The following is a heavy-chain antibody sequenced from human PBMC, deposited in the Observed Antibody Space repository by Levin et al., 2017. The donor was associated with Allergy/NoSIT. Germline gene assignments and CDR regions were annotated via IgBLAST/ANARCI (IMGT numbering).Heavy chain of an antibody. Sequence: SQQPPGKGLEWIGYIYYSGSTNYNPSLKSRVTISVDTSKNQFSLKLSSVTAADTAVYYCARDHRRGYSYAWDYYYGMDVWGQGTTVTVSS. CDR3: ARDHRRGYSYAWDYYYGMDV. D-gene: IGHD5-18*01. CDR2: IYYSGST. V-gene: IGHV4-59*01. J-gene: IGHJ6*02.